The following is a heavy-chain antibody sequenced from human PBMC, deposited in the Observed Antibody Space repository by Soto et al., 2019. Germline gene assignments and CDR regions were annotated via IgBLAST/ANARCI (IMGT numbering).Heavy chain of an antibody. CDR1: GFTFSSYA. Sequence: GGSLRLSCAASGFTFSSYAMSWVRQAPGKGLEWVSAISGSGGNTYYADSVKGRFTISRDNSKNTLYLQLNSPRAEDTAVYYCAKGPYCGGDCYSLLNWFDPWGQGTLVTVSS. D-gene: IGHD2-21*02. V-gene: IGHV3-23*01. J-gene: IGHJ5*02. CDR3: AKGPYCGGDCYSLLNWFDP. CDR2: ISGSGGNT.